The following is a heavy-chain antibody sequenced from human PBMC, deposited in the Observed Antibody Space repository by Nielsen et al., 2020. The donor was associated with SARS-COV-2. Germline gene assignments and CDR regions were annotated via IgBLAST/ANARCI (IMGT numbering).Heavy chain of an antibody. Sequence: GESLKISCVASGFTFADYAIHWVRQAPGGGLECVALMSYDGSNKQYADFVKGRFTISRDNSKFMLYLQMNSLRGEDTAVYYCARDWSRAFDVWGQGTMVTVSS. V-gene: IGHV3-30-3*01. CDR2: MSYDGSNK. CDR1: GFTFADYA. CDR3: ARDWSRAFDV. J-gene: IGHJ3*01.